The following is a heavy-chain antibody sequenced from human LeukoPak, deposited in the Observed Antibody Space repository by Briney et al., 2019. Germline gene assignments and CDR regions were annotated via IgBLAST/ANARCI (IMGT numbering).Heavy chain of an antibody. CDR2: ISYDGSNK. CDR3: ARETATGAFDI. J-gene: IGHJ3*02. D-gene: IGHD6-25*01. V-gene: IGHV3-30-3*01. CDR1: GFTFSSYA. Sequence: GGSLRLPCAASGFTFSSYAMRWVRQAPGKGLEWVAVISYDGSNKYYADSVKGRFTISRDNAKNSLYLQMNSLRAEDTAVYYCARETATGAFDIWGQGTMVTVSS.